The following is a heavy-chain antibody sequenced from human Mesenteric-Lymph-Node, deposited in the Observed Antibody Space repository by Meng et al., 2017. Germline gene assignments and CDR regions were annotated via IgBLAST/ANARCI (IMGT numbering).Heavy chain of an antibody. CDR3: ARENHVGATWGDIDQ. J-gene: IGHJ4*02. D-gene: IGHD1-26*01. Sequence: GESLKISCAASGFTFRKCWMSWVRQAPGKGLEWVANIKEDGSTIFYAASVKGRFTISRDNAQNSLYLQMNSLRAEDTAVYYCARENHVGATWGDIDQWGQGTLVTVSS. CDR1: GFTFRKCW. V-gene: IGHV3-7*01. CDR2: IKEDGSTI.